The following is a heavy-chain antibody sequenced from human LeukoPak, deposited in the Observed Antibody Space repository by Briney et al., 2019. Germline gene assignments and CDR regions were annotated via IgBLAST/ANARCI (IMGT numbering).Heavy chain of an antibody. CDR3: AKDTPLCYFDY. V-gene: IGHV3-30*02. CDR2: IRNDGSII. CDR1: GFTFSSYG. Sequence: PGGSLRLSCAAFGFTFSSYGMHWIRQAPGKGLEWVAFIRNDGSIIYNADSVKGRFTISRDNSKNTLYPQMNSLRADDTAVYYCAKDTPLCYFDYWGQGTLVTVSS. D-gene: IGHD3-16*01. J-gene: IGHJ4*02.